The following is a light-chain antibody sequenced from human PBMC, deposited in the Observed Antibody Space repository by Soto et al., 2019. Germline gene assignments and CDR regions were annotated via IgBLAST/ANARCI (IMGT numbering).Light chain of an antibody. Sequence: QSALTQPASVSGSPGQSITISCTGTSSDVGGYNYVSWHQQHPGKAPKLMIYEVSNRPSGVSNRFSGSKSGNTASLTISGLQAEDEADYYCSSYTSSSRGVFGTGTKLTVL. V-gene: IGLV2-14*01. CDR3: SSYTSSSRGV. J-gene: IGLJ1*01. CDR2: EVS. CDR1: SSDVGGYNY.